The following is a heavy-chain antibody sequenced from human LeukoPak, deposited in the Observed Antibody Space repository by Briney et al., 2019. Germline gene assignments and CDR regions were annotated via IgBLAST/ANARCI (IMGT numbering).Heavy chain of an antibody. J-gene: IGHJ3*02. CDR1: GYTFTGYY. V-gene: IGHV1-2*02. D-gene: IGHD3-22*01. CDR3: ARDLAGTLDYYDSSGIDVFDI. Sequence: ASVKVSCKASGYTFTGYYMHWVRQAPGQGLAWVGWINPNSGGTNYAQKFQGRVTMTRDTSISTAYMELSRLRSDDTAVYSCARDLAGTLDYYDSSGIDVFDIWGQGTMVTVSS. CDR2: INPNSGGT.